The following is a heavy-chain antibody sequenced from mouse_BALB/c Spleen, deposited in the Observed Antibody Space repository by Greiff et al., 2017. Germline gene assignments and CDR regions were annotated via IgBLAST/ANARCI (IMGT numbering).Heavy chain of an antibody. CDR2: ISSGGSYT. CDR3: ARHHYGSDYFDY. Sequence: DVKLVESGGDLVKPGGSLKLSCAASGFTFSSYGMSWVRQTPDKRLEWVATISSGGSYTYYPDSVKGRFTISRDNAKNTLYLQMSSLKSEDTAMYYCARHHYGSDYFDYWGQGTTLTVSS. D-gene: IGHD1-1*01. J-gene: IGHJ2*01. V-gene: IGHV5-6*02. CDR1: GFTFSSYG.